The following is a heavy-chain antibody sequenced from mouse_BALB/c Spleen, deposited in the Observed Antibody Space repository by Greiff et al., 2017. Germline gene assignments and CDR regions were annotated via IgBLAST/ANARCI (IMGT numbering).Heavy chain of an antibody. CDR1: GFTFSSYT. CDR3: ARGLRVGAMDY. Sequence: EVKLQESGGGLVQPGGSLKLSCAASGFTFSSYTMSWVRQTPEKRLEWVAYISNGGGSTYYPDTVKGRFTISRDNAKNTLYLQMSSLKSEDTAMYYCARGLRVGAMDYWGQGTSVTVSS. V-gene: IGHV5-12-2*01. D-gene: IGHD2-2*01. CDR2: ISNGGGST. J-gene: IGHJ4*01.